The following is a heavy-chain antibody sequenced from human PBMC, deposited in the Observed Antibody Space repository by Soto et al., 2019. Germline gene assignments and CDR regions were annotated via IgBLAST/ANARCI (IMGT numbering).Heavy chain of an antibody. CDR1: GYTFTSYA. V-gene: IGHV1-3*01. J-gene: IGHJ4*02. D-gene: IGHD6-19*01. CDR3: ARSRSGWYKIDY. Sequence: RASVKVSCKASGYTFTSYAMHWVRQAPGQRLEWMGWINAGNGNTKYSQKFQGRVTITRDTSASTAYMELSSLRSEDTAVYYCARSRSGWYKIDYWGQGTLVTVSS. CDR2: INAGNGNT.